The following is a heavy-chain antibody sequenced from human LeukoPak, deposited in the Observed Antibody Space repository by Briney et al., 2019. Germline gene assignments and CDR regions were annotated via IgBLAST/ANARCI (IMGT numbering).Heavy chain of an antibody. CDR3: ARAYYDILTGYQGGTYYFDY. CDR2: FYCSGST. V-gene: IGHV4-39*01. J-gene: IGHJ4*02. Sequence: SENLSLTCAFSCCSISSRSYYWGRIRHPRGKGLEWSGSFYCSGSTYYNPSIKSRVTISVDTSKNQFSLKLSSVTAPDTAVYYCARAYYDILTGYQGGTYYFDYWGQGTMVTVSS. D-gene: IGHD3-9*01. CDR1: CCSISSRSYY.